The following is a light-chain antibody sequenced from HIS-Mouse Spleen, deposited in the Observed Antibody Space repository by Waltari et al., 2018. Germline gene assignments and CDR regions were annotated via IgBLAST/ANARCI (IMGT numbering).Light chain of an antibody. CDR2: DDS. CDR3: QVWDSSSDHWV. Sequence: SYVLTQPPSVSVAPGQTARMTCGGNNIGSKSVHCYQQKPGQAPVLVGYDDSDRPSGIPERFSGSNSGNTATLTISRVEAGDEADYYCQVWDSSSDHWVFGGGTKLTVL. V-gene: IGLV3-21*02. CDR1: NIGSKS. J-gene: IGLJ3*02.